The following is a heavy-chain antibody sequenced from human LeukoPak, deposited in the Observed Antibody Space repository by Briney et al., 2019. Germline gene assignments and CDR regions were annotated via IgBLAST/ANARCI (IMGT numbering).Heavy chain of an antibody. V-gene: IGHV1-69*05. CDR1: GGTFSSYA. Sequence: ASVKVSCKASGGTFSSYAISWVRQAPGQGLEWMGGIIPIFGTANYAQKFQGRVTITRDTSASTAYMELSSLRSEDTAVYYCARDAKGLGGYFDYWGQGTLVTVSS. D-gene: IGHD3/OR15-3a*01. CDR2: IIPIFGTA. CDR3: ARDAKGLGGYFDY. J-gene: IGHJ4*02.